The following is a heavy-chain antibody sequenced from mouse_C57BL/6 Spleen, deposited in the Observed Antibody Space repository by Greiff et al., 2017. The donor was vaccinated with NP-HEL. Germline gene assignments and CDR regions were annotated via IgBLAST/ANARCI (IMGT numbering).Heavy chain of an antibody. D-gene: IGHD4-1*01. J-gene: IGHJ2*01. Sequence: EVQLQESGPGLVKPSQSLSLTCSVTGYSITSGYYWNWIRQFPGNKLEWMGYISYDGSNNYNPSLKNRISITRDTSKNQFFLKLNSVTTEDTATYYCARGGTNWDKDSGFYYFDYWGQGTTLTVSS. CDR2: ISYDGSN. CDR3: ARGGTNWDKDSGFYYFDY. V-gene: IGHV3-6*01. CDR1: GYSITSGYY.